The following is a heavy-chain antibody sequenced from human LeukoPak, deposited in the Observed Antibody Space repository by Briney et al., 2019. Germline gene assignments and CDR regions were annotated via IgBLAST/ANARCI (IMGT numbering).Heavy chain of an antibody. CDR3: ARDRSAIYYDSSGYYPKDYFDY. Sequence: SPETLSLTCAVSGYSISSGYYWGWIRQPPGKGLEWIGSIYHSGSTYYNPSLKSRVTISVDTSTNHFSLKLSSVTAADTAVYFCARDRSAIYYDSSGYYPKDYFDYWGQGTLVTVSS. J-gene: IGHJ4*02. CDR2: IYHSGST. CDR1: GYSISSGYY. V-gene: IGHV4-38-2*02. D-gene: IGHD3-22*01.